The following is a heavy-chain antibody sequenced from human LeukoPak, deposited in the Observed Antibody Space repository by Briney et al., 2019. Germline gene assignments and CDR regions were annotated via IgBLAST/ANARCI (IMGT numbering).Heavy chain of an antibody. CDR3: ARGPQQLGGFDY. CDR2: IIPIFGTA. V-gene: IGHV1-69*05. CDR1: GGTFSSYA. J-gene: IGHJ4*02. D-gene: IGHD6-13*01. Sequence: GSSVKVSCKASGGTFSSYAISWVRQAPGQGLKWMGGIIPIFGTANYAQKFQGRVTITTDESTSTAYMELSSLRSEDTAVYYCARGPQQLGGFDYWGQGTLVTVSS.